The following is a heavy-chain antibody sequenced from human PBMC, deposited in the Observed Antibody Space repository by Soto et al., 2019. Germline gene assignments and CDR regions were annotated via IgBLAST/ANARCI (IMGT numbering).Heavy chain of an antibody. CDR3: ARVRGYQYYFDY. CDR1: GGSISSGGYS. V-gene: IGHV4-30-2*01. Sequence: SETLSLTCAVSGGSISSGGYSWSWIRQPPGKGLEWIGYIYHSGSTYYNPSLQSRVTISVDRSTNQFSLNLSSVTAADTAVYYCARVRGYQYYFDYWGQGTLVTVSS. D-gene: IGHD3-10*01. CDR2: IYHSGST. J-gene: IGHJ4*02.